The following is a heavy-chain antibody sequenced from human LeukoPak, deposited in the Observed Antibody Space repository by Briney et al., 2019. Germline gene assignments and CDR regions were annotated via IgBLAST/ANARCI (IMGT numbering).Heavy chain of an antibody. CDR2: IIPIFGTA. D-gene: IGHD3-3*01. V-gene: IGHV1-69*13. J-gene: IGHJ6*02. Sequence: SVKVSCTTSGYTFTRDAISWMRQAPGQGLEWMGGIIPIFGTANYAQKFQGRVTITADESTSTAYMELSSLRSEDTAVYYCARDDLYYDFWSGYGSRYYYGMDVWGQGTTVTVSS. CDR3: ARDDLYYDFWSGYGSRYYYGMDV. CDR1: GYTFTRDA.